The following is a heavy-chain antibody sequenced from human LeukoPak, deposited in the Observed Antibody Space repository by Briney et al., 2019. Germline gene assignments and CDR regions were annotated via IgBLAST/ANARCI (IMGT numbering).Heavy chain of an antibody. D-gene: IGHD3-22*01. J-gene: IGHJ3*02. CDR2: INPNSGGT. CDR3: ARDSGSGYSDAFDI. CDR1: GYTFTGYY. Sequence: ASVKVSCKVSGYTFTGYYMHWVRQAPGQGLEWMGWINPNSGGTNYAQKFQGWVTMTRDTSISTAYMELSRLRSDDTAVYYCARDSGSGYSDAFDIWGQGTMVTVSS. V-gene: IGHV1-2*04.